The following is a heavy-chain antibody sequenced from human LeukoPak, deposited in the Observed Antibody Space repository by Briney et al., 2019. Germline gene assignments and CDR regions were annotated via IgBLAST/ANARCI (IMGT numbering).Heavy chain of an antibody. CDR2: ISDNRGTT. V-gene: IGHV3-23*01. D-gene: IGHD5-18*01. CDR1: GFTFSSYA. CDR3: AKEDGYSYGFLAY. Sequence: GGSLRLSCAASGFTFSSYAMSWVRQAPGKGLEWVSSISDNRGTTYYAESVKGRFTISRDNPKNTLYLQMSSPRVEDTAVYYCAKEDGYSYGFLAYWGQGTLVTVSS. J-gene: IGHJ4*02.